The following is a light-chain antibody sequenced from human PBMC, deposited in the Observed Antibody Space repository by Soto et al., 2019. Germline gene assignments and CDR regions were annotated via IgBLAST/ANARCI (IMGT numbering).Light chain of an antibody. J-gene: IGKJ5*01. CDR3: QQRHSYPIT. Sequence: DIQLTQSPSFLSASVGDRVTITCRASQDISNYLAWYHQKPGKAPKLLIHTASTLQSGVPSRFSGSGSGTAFTLTNSSLQPEDFATYYCQQRHSYPITFGQGTRLETK. V-gene: IGKV1-9*01. CDR2: TAS. CDR1: QDISNY.